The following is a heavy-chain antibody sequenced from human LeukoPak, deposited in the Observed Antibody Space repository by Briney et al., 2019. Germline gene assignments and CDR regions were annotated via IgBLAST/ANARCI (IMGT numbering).Heavy chain of an antibody. V-gene: IGHV3-53*01. CDR2: VYSGGST. J-gene: IGHJ4*02. CDR1: GFTVSSNY. CDR3: ARGTRVYGDYFDH. Sequence: GGSLRLSCAASGFTVSSNYMSWVRQAPGKGLEWVSVVYSGGSTYYADSVKGRFTISRDNSKNTLYLQMNSLRAEDTAVYYCARGTRVYGDYFDHWGQGTLVTVSS. D-gene: IGHD4-17*01.